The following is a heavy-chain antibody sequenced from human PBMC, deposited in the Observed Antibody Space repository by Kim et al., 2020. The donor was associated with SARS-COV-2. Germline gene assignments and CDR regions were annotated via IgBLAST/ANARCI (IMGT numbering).Heavy chain of an antibody. CDR2: IGTAGDT. V-gene: IGHV3-13*01. Sequence: GGSLRLSCAASGFTFSSYDLHWVRQATGKGLEWVSAIGTAGDTYYPGSVKGRFTISRENAKNSLYLQMNSLRAGDTAVYYCARELRYFDWLLVPLGFGMDVWGHGTTVPVSS. D-gene: IGHD3-9*01. CDR1: GFTFSSYD. J-gene: IGHJ6*02. CDR3: ARELRYFDWLLVPLGFGMDV.